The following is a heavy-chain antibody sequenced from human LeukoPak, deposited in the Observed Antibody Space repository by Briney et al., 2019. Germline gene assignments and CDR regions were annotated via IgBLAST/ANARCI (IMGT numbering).Heavy chain of an antibody. CDR1: GGSFSGYY. J-gene: IGHJ4*02. CDR2: INHSGST. Sequence: SETLSLTCAVYGGSFSGYYWSWIRQPPGKGLEWIGEINHSGSTNYNPSLKSRVTISVDTSKNQFSLKLSSVTAADTAVYYCARGLKGRMTTVTTSWNYWGQGTPVTVSS. D-gene: IGHD4-17*01. V-gene: IGHV4-34*01. CDR3: ARGLKGRMTTVTTSWNY.